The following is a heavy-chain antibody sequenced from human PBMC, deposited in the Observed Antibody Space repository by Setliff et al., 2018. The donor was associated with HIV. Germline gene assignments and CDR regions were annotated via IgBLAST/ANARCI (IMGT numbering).Heavy chain of an antibody. CDR1: GYSFTNHA. D-gene: IGHD3-3*01. Sequence: GASVKVSCKASGYSFTNHAIHWVRQAPGQRLEWMGWIKVGSGETQYSQEFQGRVTITRDTSATTVYMQLSSLKSEDTAVYYCAKDPQTRRLRFSYYYYYMDVWGKGTTVTVSS. V-gene: IGHV1-3*01. CDR2: IKVGSGET. CDR3: AKDPQTRRLRFSYYYYYMDV. J-gene: IGHJ6*03.